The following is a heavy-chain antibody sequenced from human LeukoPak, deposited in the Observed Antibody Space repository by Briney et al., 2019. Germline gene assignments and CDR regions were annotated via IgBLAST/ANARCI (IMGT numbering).Heavy chain of an antibody. J-gene: IGHJ4*02. Sequence: SETLSLTCAVYGGSFSGYYWSWIRQPPGEGLEWIGEINHSGSTNYNPSLKSRVTISVDTSKNQFSLKLSSVTAADTAVYYCARWGYPRFDYWGQGTLVTVSS. CDR3: ARWGYPRFDY. CDR1: GGSFSGYY. V-gene: IGHV4-34*01. CDR2: INHSGST. D-gene: IGHD5-12*01.